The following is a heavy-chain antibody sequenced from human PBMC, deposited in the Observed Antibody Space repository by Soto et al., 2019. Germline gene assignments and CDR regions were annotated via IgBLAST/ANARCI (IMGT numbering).Heavy chain of an antibody. Sequence: QVQLVQSGAEVRKPGASVKVSCKASGYTFNRHYIQWVRQAPGQGLEWMGMIDPSGGDTNYAKKYQGRVTRTSDTSTSTVYMELSSLRSEDTAVYYCAKRRGVGLTRSSFDYWGPGTLVIVSS. V-gene: IGHV1-46*02. CDR2: IDPSGGDT. CDR1: GYTFNRHY. J-gene: IGHJ4*02. D-gene: IGHD1-26*01. CDR3: AKRRGVGLTRSSFDY.